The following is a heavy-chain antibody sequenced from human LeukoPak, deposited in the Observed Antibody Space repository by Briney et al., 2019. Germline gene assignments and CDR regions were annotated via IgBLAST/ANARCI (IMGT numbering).Heavy chain of an antibody. Sequence: PGGSLRLSCAASGFTFSSYSMNWVRQAPGKGLGWVSSISSSSSYIYYADSVKGRFTISRDNAKNSLYLQMNSLRAEDTAVYYCASNPNRLWFGELDYGMDVWGQGTTVTVSS. D-gene: IGHD3-10*01. CDR1: GFTFSSYS. V-gene: IGHV3-21*01. J-gene: IGHJ6*02. CDR3: ASNPNRLWFGELDYGMDV. CDR2: ISSSSSYI.